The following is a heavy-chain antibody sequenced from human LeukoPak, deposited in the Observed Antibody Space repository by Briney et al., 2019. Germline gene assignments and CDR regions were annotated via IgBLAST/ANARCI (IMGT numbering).Heavy chain of an antibody. CDR3: SRVGSSGWPNYFDS. Sequence: GGSLRLSCAASGFTFSSYDMHWVRQAPGKGLEWVSVISTSGDTYYAGSVKGRFTISRENAKNSLYLQMNSLTTGDTAVYFCSRVGSSGWPNYFDSWGQGTLVTVSS. D-gene: IGHD6-19*01. CDR1: GFTFSSYD. J-gene: IGHJ4*02. CDR2: ISTSGDT. V-gene: IGHV3-13*04.